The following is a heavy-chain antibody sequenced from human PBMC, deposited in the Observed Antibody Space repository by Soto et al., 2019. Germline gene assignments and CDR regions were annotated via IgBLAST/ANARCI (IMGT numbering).Heavy chain of an antibody. CDR3: ARDPGRDIVLMVYATTFQFDY. Sequence: GGSLRLSCAASGFTFSSYGMHWVRQAPGKGLEWVAVIWYDGSNKYYADSVKGRFTISRDNSKNTLYLQMNSLRAEDMAEYYCARDPGRDIVLMVYATTFQFDYWGQGTLVTVSS. V-gene: IGHV3-33*01. CDR2: IWYDGSNK. CDR1: GFTFSSYG. J-gene: IGHJ4*02. D-gene: IGHD2-8*01.